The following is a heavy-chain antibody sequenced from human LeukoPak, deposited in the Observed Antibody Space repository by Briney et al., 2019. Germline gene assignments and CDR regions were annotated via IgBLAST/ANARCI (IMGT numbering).Heavy chain of an antibody. V-gene: IGHV3-23*01. D-gene: IGHD2-15*01. CDR1: GFTFSSYA. Sequence: PGGSLRLSRAASGFTFSSYAMTWVRQAPGKGLEWVSGISAGGGSTYYADSVKGRFTISRDNSKNTLYLQMNSLRAEDTAIYYCAKAVVGVAAIVYWGQGTLVTVSS. CDR2: ISAGGGST. J-gene: IGHJ4*02. CDR3: AKAVVGVAAIVY.